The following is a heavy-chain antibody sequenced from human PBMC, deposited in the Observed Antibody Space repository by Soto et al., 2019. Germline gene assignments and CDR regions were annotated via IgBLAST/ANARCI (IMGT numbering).Heavy chain of an antibody. D-gene: IGHD3-9*01. J-gene: IGHJ6*03. Sequence: EVQLVESGGGLVKPGGSLRLSCTASGFAFNTYSMNWVRQAPGKGLEWVSSINEDSTYIYYADSLRGRITISRDNAKDSLFLQMNSLRPDDTAVYYFVRDLGRYFRSGYMDLWGDWATVTVSS. CDR1: GFAFNTYS. CDR3: VRDLGRYFRSGYMDL. V-gene: IGHV3-21*02. CDR2: INEDSTYI.